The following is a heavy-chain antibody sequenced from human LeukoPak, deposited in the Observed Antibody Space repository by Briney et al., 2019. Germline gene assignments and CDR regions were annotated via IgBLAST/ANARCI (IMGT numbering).Heavy chain of an antibody. D-gene: IGHD3-9*01. CDR2: LGISGDYA. Sequence: GGSLRLSCVASGFTLSSYAVSWVRQAPGKGLRWVSSLGISGDYAWYAGSVKGRFTISRDSSKNTLYLQMNRLGAEDTAVYYCARGGGGNSDFLTTYTGASLSFDYWGQGALVTVSS. CDR3: ARGGGGNSDFLTTYTGASLSFDY. J-gene: IGHJ4*02. CDR1: GFTLSSYA. V-gene: IGHV3-23*01.